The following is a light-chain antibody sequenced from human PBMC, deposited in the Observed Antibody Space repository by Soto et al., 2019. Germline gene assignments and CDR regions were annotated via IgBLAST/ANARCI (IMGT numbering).Light chain of an antibody. CDR3: QHRSIWPVS. J-gene: IGKJ5*01. Sequence: DIQMTQSPSSLSASVGDRVTITCRAGQSISTYLHWYQQKPGKAPKLLIYAASSLQSGVASRFSGSGSGTDFTLTISSLEPEDFAVYYCQHRSIWPVSFGQGTRLEIK. V-gene: IGKV1-39*01. CDR1: QSISTY. CDR2: AAS.